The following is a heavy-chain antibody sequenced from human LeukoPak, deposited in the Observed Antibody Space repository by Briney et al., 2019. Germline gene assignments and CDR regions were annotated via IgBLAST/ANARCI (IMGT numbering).Heavy chain of an antibody. CDR2: IHTSGST. J-gene: IGHJ4*02. CDR3: AREGSMTARPFVSIDY. CDR1: GGSIRTYY. D-gene: IGHD6-6*01. Sequence: NSSETLSLTCTASGGSIRTYYWSWIRQPAGKALEWIGRIHTSGSTDYNPSLESRVSMSVDTSKNQFSLKLRSVTAADTAVYYCAREGSMTARPFVSIDYWGQGTLVTVSS. V-gene: IGHV4-4*07.